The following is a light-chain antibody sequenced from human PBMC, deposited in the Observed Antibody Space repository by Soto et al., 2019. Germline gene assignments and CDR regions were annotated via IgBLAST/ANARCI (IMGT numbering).Light chain of an antibody. J-gene: IGLJ1*01. CDR3: SSYTTSSSYV. Sequence: QSALTRPASVSGSPGQSITISCTGTSSDVGGYNYVSWYQQHPGKAPKLMIYDVNNRPSGVSNRFSGSKSGNTASLTISGRQAEYEADYYCSSYTTSSSYVFGTGTKLTVL. CDR2: DVN. V-gene: IGLV2-14*01. CDR1: SSDVGGYNY.